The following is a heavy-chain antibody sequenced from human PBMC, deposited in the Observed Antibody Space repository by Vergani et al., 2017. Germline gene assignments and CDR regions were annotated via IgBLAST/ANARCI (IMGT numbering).Heavy chain of an antibody. CDR3: ARKRSYYYGSGSDDYNPYYYEGMDV. Sequence: QVQLQESGPRLVRPSQTLSLTCTVSGGSINTGAYYWSWIRQPAGKGLEWIGRVYTSGMTNYNPSLKSRVTILVDRSKSQLSLKLTSVTAGDTAVYFCARKRSYYYGSGSDDYNPYYYEGMDVWGPGTTVTVSS. D-gene: IGHD3-10*01. CDR2: VYTSGMT. CDR1: GGSINTGAYY. J-gene: IGHJ6*02. V-gene: IGHV4-61*02.